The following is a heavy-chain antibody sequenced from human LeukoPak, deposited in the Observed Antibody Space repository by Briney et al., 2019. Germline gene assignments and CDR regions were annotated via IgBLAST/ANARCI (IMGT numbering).Heavy chain of an antibody. D-gene: IGHD6-19*01. CDR1: GGSISSYY. Sequence: PSETLSLTCTVSGGSISSYYWSWIRQPPGKGLEWIGYIYYSGSTNYNPSLKSRATISVDTSKNQFSLKLSSVTAADTAVYYRARHSGIAVAGADFDYWGQGTLVTVSS. V-gene: IGHV4-59*08. J-gene: IGHJ4*02. CDR2: IYYSGST. CDR3: ARHSGIAVAGADFDY.